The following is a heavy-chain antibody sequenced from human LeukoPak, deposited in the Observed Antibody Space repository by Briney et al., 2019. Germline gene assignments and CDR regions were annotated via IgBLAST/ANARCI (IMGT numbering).Heavy chain of an antibody. V-gene: IGHV3-7*01. Sequence: PGGSLRLSWEVPGFTFSSYWMNWVRKAPGKGLEWVANIKQEGSDKYYVDSVKGRFTISRDNAKNSLYLQMNSLRAEDTAVYYCAIIPRAAAGPSARSPFHYWGQGTLVTVSS. D-gene: IGHD6-13*01. CDR1: GFTFSSYW. CDR3: AIIPRAAAGPSARSPFHY. CDR2: IKQEGSDK. J-gene: IGHJ4*02.